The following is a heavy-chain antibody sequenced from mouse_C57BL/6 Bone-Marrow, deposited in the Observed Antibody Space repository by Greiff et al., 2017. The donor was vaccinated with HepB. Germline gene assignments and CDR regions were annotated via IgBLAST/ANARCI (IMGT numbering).Heavy chain of an antibody. Sequence: EVKLVESGGGLVKPGGSLKLSCAASGFTFSDYGMHWVRQAPEKGLEWVAYISSGSSTIYYADTVKGRFTISRDNAKNTLFLQMTSLRSEDTAMYYCARTGGDYDGDFDYWGQGTTLTVSS. D-gene: IGHD2-4*01. CDR1: GFTFSDYG. J-gene: IGHJ2*01. V-gene: IGHV5-17*01. CDR3: ARTGGDYDGDFDY. CDR2: ISSGSSTI.